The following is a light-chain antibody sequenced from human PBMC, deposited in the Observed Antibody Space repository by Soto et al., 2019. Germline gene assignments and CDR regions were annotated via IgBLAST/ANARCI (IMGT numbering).Light chain of an antibody. CDR3: QVWDRDRTV. CDR1: NIGSKS. Sequence: SYELTQPPSVSVAPGKTARITCGGNNIGSKSVHWYQQKPGQAPVLVIYYDSDRPSGIPERFSGSNSGNTATLTISRVEAGDEADYYCQVWDRDRTVFGGGTKVTVL. CDR2: YDS. V-gene: IGLV3-21*04. J-gene: IGLJ2*01.